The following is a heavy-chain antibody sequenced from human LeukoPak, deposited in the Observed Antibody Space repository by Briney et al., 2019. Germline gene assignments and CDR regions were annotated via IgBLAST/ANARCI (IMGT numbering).Heavy chain of an antibody. V-gene: IGHV1-69*13. CDR3: ARDRDYYVADY. J-gene: IGHJ4*02. Sequence: ASVKVSCKASGGTFSSYAISWVRQAPGQGLEWMGGIIPIFGTANYAQKFQGRVTVTADESTSTAYMELSSLRSEDTAVYYCARDRDYYVADYWGQGTLVTVSS. CDR2: IIPIFGTA. D-gene: IGHD4-17*01. CDR1: GGTFSSYA.